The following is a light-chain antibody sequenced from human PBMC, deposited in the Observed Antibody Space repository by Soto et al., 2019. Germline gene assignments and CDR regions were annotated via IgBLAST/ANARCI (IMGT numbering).Light chain of an antibody. CDR3: AAWDDSLNGLV. CDR2: SSN. J-gene: IGLJ2*01. Sequence: QSALTQPPSASGTPGQRVTISCSGSSSNIGSNTVNWYQQVPGTAPKLLIYSSNQRPSGVPDRFSASKSGTSVSLAISGLQSEDEADYYCAAWDDSLNGLVFGGGTKLTVL. CDR1: SSNIGSNT. V-gene: IGLV1-44*01.